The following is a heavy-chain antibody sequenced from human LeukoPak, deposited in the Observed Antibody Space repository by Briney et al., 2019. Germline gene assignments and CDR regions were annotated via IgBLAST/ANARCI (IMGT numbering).Heavy chain of an antibody. J-gene: IGHJ4*02. CDR2: TYYTGST. V-gene: IGHV4-59*12. Sequence: SETLSLTCTVSGGSISSYYWSWIRQPPGKGLEWIGHTYYTGSTNYNPSLKSRVTISVDTSKNQFSLKLSSVTAADTAVYYCARDHRDGYNLDYWGQGTLVTVSS. CDR1: GGSISSYY. CDR3: ARDHRDGYNLDY. D-gene: IGHD5-24*01.